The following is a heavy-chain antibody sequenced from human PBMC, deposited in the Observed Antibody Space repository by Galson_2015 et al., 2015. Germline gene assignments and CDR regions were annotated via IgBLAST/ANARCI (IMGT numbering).Heavy chain of an antibody. CDR3: ARERGDIVVVPAAMGWFDP. D-gene: IGHD2-2*01. J-gene: IGHJ5*02. CDR1: GFTFSSYW. V-gene: IGHV3-7*03. Sequence: SLRLSCAASGFTFSSYWMSWVRQAPGKGLEWVVNIKQDGSEKYYVDSVKGRFTISRDNAKNSLYLQMNSLRAEDTAVYYCARERGDIVVVPAAMGWFDPWGQGTLVTVSS. CDR2: IKQDGSEK.